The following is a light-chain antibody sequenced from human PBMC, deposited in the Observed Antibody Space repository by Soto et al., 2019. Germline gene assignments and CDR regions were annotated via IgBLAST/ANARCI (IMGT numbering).Light chain of an antibody. CDR3: QQYNDWPRT. V-gene: IGKV3D-15*01. CDR2: GAS. CDR1: QSVSSN. J-gene: IGKJ1*01. Sequence: EIVMTQSPATLSVSPGERATLSCRASQSVSSNFAWYQQKPGQAPRLLMYGASTRATGIPARFSGSGSGTEFTLTISSLQSEDFAVYYCQQYNDWPRTFGQGTKVELK.